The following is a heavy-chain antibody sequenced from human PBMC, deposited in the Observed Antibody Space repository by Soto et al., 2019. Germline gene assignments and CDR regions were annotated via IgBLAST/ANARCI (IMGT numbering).Heavy chain of an antibody. J-gene: IGHJ5*02. D-gene: IGHD6-13*01. V-gene: IGHV4-4*02. Sequence: SETLSLTCAVSGGSISSSNWWSWVRQPPGKGLEWIGEIYHSGSTNYNPSLKSRVTISVDKSENQFSLKLSSVTAADTAVYYCARVGSSSWFDPWGQGTLVTVSS. CDR1: GGSISSSNW. CDR2: IYHSGST. CDR3: ARVGSSSWFDP.